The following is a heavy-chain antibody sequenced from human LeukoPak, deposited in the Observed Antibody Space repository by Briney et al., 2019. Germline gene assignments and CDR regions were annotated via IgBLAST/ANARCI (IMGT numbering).Heavy chain of an antibody. J-gene: IGHJ6*03. D-gene: IGHD4-23*01. CDR2: ISGSGDRT. CDR3: GGNGYYYYYMDV. CDR1: GFTFSNYA. Sequence: PGGSLRLSCAASGFTFSNYAMSWVRQAPGKGLEWVSTISGSGDRTYYADSVKGRFTISRDNSKNTLYLQMNSLRAEDTAVYYCGGNGYYYYYMDVWGKGTTVTVSS. V-gene: IGHV3-23*01.